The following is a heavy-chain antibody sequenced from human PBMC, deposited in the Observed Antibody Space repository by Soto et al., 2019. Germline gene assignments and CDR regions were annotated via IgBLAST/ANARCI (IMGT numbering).Heavy chain of an antibody. CDR3: ARGIATGQLDP. CDR1: GYTFTRYT. CDR2: INPDNGNT. J-gene: IGHJ5*02. V-gene: IGHV1-3*01. Sequence: ASVKVSCKTSGYTFTRYTMNWVRQAPGQRLEWMGWINPDNGNTKSSQKFQDRVIITRDPSASTAYMDLSSLISVVSVVYYCARGIATGQLDPWGQGTLVTVSS. D-gene: IGHD2-15*01.